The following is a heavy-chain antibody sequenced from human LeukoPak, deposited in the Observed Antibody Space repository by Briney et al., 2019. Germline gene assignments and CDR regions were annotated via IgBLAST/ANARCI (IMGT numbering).Heavy chain of an antibody. V-gene: IGHV4-31*03. CDR3: AREDTAMGDFDY. CDR1: GGSISGGGYY. Sequence: SETLSLTCTVSGGSISGGGYYWSWIRQHPGKGLEWIGYIYYSGSTYYNPSLKSRVTISVDTSKNQFSLKLSSVTAADTAVYYCAREDTAMGDFDYWGQGTLVTVSS. D-gene: IGHD5-18*01. CDR2: IYYSGST. J-gene: IGHJ4*02.